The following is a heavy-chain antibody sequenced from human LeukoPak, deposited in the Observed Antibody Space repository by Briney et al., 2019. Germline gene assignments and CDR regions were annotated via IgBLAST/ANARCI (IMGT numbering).Heavy chain of an antibody. J-gene: IGHJ4*02. D-gene: IGHD4-17*01. CDR1: GFTFSSYG. V-gene: IGHV3-30*18. CDR3: AKRLSHNYGDYSGWLYFNS. Sequence: PGRSLRLSCAASGFTFSSYGMHWVRQAPGKGLEWVAVISYDGSNKYYADSVKGRFTISRDNSKNTLYLQMNSLRAEDTAVYYFAKRLSHNYGDYSGWLYFNSWGKGTLVTVSS. CDR2: ISYDGSNK.